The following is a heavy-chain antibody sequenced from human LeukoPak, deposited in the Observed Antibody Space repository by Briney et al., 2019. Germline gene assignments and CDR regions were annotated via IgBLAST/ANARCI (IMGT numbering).Heavy chain of an antibody. D-gene: IGHD3-10*01. J-gene: IGHJ4*02. Sequence: SQTLSLTCAISGDSVSSNSAAWNWIRQSPSRGLEWLGRTYYRSKWYNDYAVSVKSRITINPDTSKNQFSLRLNSVTPEDTAVYYCARSPRSVRGVTSKVFDYWGQGTLVTVSS. V-gene: IGHV6-1*01. CDR3: ARSPRSVRGVTSKVFDY. CDR1: GDSVSSNSAA. CDR2: TYYRSKWYN.